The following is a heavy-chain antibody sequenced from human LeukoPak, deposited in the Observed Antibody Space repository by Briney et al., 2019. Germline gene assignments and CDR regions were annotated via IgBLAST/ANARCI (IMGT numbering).Heavy chain of an antibody. D-gene: IGHD1-26*01. V-gene: IGHV3-30*02. J-gene: IGHJ4*02. CDR2: IQYDGTNK. CDR1: GFTFSSYG. CDR3: AKPNGGATHIDY. Sequence: PGGSLRLSCAASGFTFSSYGMHWVRQAPGKGLEWVAFIQYDGTNKYDADSVKGRFTISRDNSKNTLYLQMNSLRAEDTAVYYCAKPNGGATHIDYWGQGTLVTVSS.